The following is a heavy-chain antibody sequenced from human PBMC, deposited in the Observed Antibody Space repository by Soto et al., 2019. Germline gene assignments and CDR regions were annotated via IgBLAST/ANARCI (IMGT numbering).Heavy chain of an antibody. Sequence: EVQVVESGGGLVQPGGSLRLSCATSKFTFSAYAMTWVRQAPGEGLEWVSSISGSGGGTSYADSVKGRFSISRDNSKKTLYRRKNSQRVEYTAVYYCTRDPNGDHIGAFDFWGQGIVVTVSS. CDR1: KFTFSAYA. V-gene: IGHV3-23*04. CDR3: TRDPNGDHIGAFDF. CDR2: ISGSGGGT. J-gene: IGHJ3*01. D-gene: IGHD4-17*01.